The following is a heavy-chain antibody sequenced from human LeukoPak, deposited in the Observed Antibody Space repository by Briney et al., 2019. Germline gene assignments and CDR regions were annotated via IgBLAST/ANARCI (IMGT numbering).Heavy chain of an antibody. CDR3: ARVGDIVVVPAEDY. CDR1: GFTFSSYS. CDR2: ISSSSSYI. V-gene: IGHV3-21*01. Sequence: PGGSLRLSCAASGFTFSSYSMNWVRQAPGKGLEWVSSISSSSSYIYYADSVKGRFTISRDNAKNSLYLQMNSLRAEDMAVYYCARVGDIVVVPAEDYWGQGTLVTVSS. J-gene: IGHJ4*02. D-gene: IGHD2-2*01.